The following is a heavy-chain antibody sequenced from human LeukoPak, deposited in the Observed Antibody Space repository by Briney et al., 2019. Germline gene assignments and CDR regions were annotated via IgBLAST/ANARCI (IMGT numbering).Heavy chain of an antibody. J-gene: IGHJ3*02. D-gene: IGHD6-13*01. V-gene: IGHV4-34*01. CDR3: ARESSTVSSDAFDI. CDR2: INHSGST. CDR1: GGSFSGYY. Sequence: PSETLSLTCAVYGGSFSGYYWSWIRQPPGKGLEWIGEINHSGSTNYNPSLKSRVTISVDTSKNQFSLKLSSVTAADTAVYYCARESSTVSSDAFDIWGQGTMVTVSS.